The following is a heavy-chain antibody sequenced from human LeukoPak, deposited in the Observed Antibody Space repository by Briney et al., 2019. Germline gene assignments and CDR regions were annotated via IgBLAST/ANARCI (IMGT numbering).Heavy chain of an antibody. V-gene: IGHV4-31*03. Sequence: PSQTLSLTCTVSGGSISSGGYYWSWIRQHPGKGLEWIGSIYYSGSTYYNPSLKSRVTISIDTSKNQFSLKLSSVTAADTAVYYCARVTSGYIGPLDYWGQGTLVTVSS. CDR1: GGSISSGGYY. J-gene: IGHJ4*02. CDR2: IYYSGST. D-gene: IGHD3-22*01. CDR3: ARVTSGYIGPLDY.